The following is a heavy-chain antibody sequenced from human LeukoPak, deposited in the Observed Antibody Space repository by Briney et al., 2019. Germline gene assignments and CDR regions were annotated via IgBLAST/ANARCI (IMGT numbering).Heavy chain of an antibody. V-gene: IGHV3-21*01. CDR1: GFTFRNYS. D-gene: IGHD3-10*01. CDR3: ASALRAHDYYLGMDV. CDR2: ISSCGTYI. Sequence: GGSLRLSCGAPGFTFRNYSMNWVRQAPGKGLEWVSSISSCGTYIYYADSLKGRFTISRDNAKKLLHLQMNSPRTEDPPVYHCASALRAHDYYLGMDVWGQGTTVTVSS. J-gene: IGHJ6*02.